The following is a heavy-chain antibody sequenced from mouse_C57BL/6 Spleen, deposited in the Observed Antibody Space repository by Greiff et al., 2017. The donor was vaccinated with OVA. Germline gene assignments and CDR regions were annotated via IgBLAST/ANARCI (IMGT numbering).Heavy chain of an antibody. CDR1: GYAFSSSW. CDR3: AREGGAGRLIYYAMDY. Sequence: QVQLQQSGPELVKPGASVKISCKASGYAFSSSWMNWVKQRPGKGLEWIGRIYPGDGDTNYNGKFKGKATLTADKSSSTAYMQLSSLTSEDSAVYFCAREGGAGRLIYYAMDYWGQGTSVTVSS. V-gene: IGHV1-82*01. J-gene: IGHJ4*01. D-gene: IGHD4-1*01. CDR2: IYPGDGDT.